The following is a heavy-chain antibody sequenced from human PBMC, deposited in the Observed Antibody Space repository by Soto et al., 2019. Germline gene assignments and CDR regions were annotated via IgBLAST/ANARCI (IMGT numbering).Heavy chain of an antibody. J-gene: IGHJ4*02. CDR1: GFTFSSYS. D-gene: IGHD1-7*01. V-gene: IGHV3-48*02. Sequence: GGSLRLSCAASGFTFSSYSMNWVRQAPGKGLEWVSYISSSSSTIYYADSVKGRFTISRDNAKNPLYLQMNSLRDEDTAVYYCARTITGTTFDYWGQGTLVTVSS. CDR2: ISSSSSTI. CDR3: ARTITGTTFDY.